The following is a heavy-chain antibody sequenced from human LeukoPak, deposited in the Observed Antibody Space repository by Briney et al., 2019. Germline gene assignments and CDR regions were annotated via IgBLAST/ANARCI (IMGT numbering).Heavy chain of an antibody. CDR1: GGSISSSSYY. CDR3: ARHEPITMVRGVIPYYFDY. CDR2: IYYSGST. D-gene: IGHD3-10*01. V-gene: IGHV4-39*01. J-gene: IGHJ4*02. Sequence: SETLSLTCTVSGGSISSSSYYWGWIRQPPGKGLEWIGSIYYSGSTYYNPSLKSRVTISVDTSKNQFSLKLSSVTAADTAVYYCARHEPITMVRGVIPYYFDYWGQGTLVTVSS.